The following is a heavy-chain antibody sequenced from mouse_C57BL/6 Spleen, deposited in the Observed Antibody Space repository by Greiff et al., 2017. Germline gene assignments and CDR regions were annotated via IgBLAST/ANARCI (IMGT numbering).Heavy chain of an antibody. D-gene: IGHD1-1*01. V-gene: IGHV14-1*01. CDR2: IDPEAGDT. Sequence: EVQLQQPGAELVRPGSSVKLSCKASGYTFTSYYMPWVKQRPEQGLEWIGRIDPEAGDTESAPKFQGKATMTADTSSNTAYLQLSSLTSEDTAVYYCTTRTTGDYWGQGTTLTVSS. CDR3: TTRTTGDY. J-gene: IGHJ2*01. CDR1: GYTFTSYY.